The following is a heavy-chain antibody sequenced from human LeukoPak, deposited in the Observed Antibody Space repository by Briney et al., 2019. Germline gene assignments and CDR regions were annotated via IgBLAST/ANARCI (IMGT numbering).Heavy chain of an antibody. CDR3: AKASRLWWLRDFDY. J-gene: IGHJ4*02. D-gene: IGHD5-12*01. CDR2: ISSRSSYI. V-gene: IGHV3-21*04. Sequence: PGGSLRLSCAASGFTFSSYSMTWVRQAPGKGLEWVSSISSRSSYIYYADSVKGRFTISRDNSKNTLYLQMNSLRAEDTAVYYCAKASRLWWLRDFDYWGQGTLVTVSS. CDR1: GFTFSSYS.